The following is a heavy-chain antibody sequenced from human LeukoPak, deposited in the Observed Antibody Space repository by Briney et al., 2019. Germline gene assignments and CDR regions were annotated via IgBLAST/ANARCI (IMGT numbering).Heavy chain of an antibody. D-gene: IGHD6-13*01. CDR3: AKGNAGYSSSWYYFDY. Sequence: GGSLTLSCAASGFTFSSYAMSWVRQAPGKGLEWVSAISGSGGSTYYADSVKGRFTISRDNSKNTLYLQMNSLRAEDTAVYYCAKGNAGYSSSWYYFDYWGQGTLVTVSS. CDR2: ISGSGGST. CDR1: GFTFSSYA. J-gene: IGHJ4*02. V-gene: IGHV3-23*01.